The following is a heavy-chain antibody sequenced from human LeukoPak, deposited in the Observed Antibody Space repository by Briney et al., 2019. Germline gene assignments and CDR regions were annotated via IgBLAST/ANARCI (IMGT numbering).Heavy chain of an antibody. CDR3: ARDIGIAAASWFDP. V-gene: IGHV4-38-2*02. CDR2: IYHSGST. Sequence: SETLSLTCTVSGYSISSGYYWGWIRQPPGKGLEWIGSIYHSGSTYHNPSLKSRVTISVDTSKNQFSLKPSSVTAADTAVYYCARDIGIAAASWFDPWGQGTLVTVSS. J-gene: IGHJ5*02. CDR1: GYSISSGYY. D-gene: IGHD6-13*01.